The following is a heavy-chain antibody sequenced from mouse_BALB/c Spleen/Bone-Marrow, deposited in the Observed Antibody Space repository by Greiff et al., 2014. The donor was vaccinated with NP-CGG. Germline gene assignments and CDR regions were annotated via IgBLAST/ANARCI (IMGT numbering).Heavy chain of an antibody. CDR1: GYSFTGHY. J-gene: IGHJ1*01. CDR2: INPYNGAT. CDR3: VRDKEDYGDRYFDV. Sequence: VQLQQSGPERVKPGTSVKISCKASGYSFTGHYMYWVKQSHVKCLVWIGRINPYNGATTYNRNFKDRASLTVDKSSSTAYMELHSLTSEDSAVYYCVRDKEDYGDRYFDVWGAGTTVTVSS. V-gene: IGHV1-31*01. D-gene: IGHD1-2*01.